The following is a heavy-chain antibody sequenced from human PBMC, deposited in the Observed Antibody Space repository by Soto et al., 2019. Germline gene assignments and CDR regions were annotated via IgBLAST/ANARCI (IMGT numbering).Heavy chain of an antibody. D-gene: IGHD6-19*01. CDR1: GYTFTSYA. Sequence: QVQLVQSGAEVKKPGASVKVSCKASGYTFTSYAMHWVRQAPGQRLEWMGWINAGNGNTKYSQKFQGRVTITRDTSASTAYMELSSLRSEDTAVYYCARDIAVAGHPFDYWGQGTLVTVSS. CDR3: ARDIAVAGHPFDY. J-gene: IGHJ4*02. V-gene: IGHV1-3*01. CDR2: INAGNGNT.